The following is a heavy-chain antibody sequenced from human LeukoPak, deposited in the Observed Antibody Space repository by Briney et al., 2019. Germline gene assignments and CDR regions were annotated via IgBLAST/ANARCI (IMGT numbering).Heavy chain of an antibody. J-gene: IGHJ6*03. D-gene: IGHD1-26*01. CDR3: ARDPYSGNYGAYYYYYMDV. Sequence: PGGSLRLSCAASGFTFTNYGMHWVRQAPGKGLEWVTFIQYDGTNKYYANSVRGRFTISRDNAKNSLYLQMNSLRAEDTAVYFCARDPYSGNYGAYYYYYMDVWGKGTTVTISS. CDR2: IQYDGTNK. CDR1: GFTFTNYG. V-gene: IGHV3-30*02.